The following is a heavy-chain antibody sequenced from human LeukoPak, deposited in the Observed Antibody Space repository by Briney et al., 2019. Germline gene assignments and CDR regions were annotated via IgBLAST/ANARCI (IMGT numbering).Heavy chain of an antibody. V-gene: IGHV3-21*01. J-gene: IGHJ5*02. CDR3: ARDLGYCSSTSCYNRWFDP. D-gene: IGHD2-2*02. CDR1: GFTFSSYS. Sequence: GGSLRLSCAASGFTFSSYSINWVRQAPGKGLEWVSSISSSGTYVYYADSVKGRFTISRDNAKNSLYLQMNSLRVEDTAVYYCARDLGYCSSTSCYNRWFDPWGQGTLVTVSP. CDR2: ISSSGTYV.